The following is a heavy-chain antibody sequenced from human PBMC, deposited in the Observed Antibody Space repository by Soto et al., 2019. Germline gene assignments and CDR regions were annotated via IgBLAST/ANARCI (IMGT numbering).Heavy chain of an antibody. CDR1: GDSISGGASF. J-gene: IGHJ5*02. CDR2: VYYSGSS. Sequence: SETLSLTCTVSGDSISGGASFWSWIRQPPXKGLEWIANVYYSGSSYYNPSLKSRLTISVDTTKNQFSLQLKSMTAADTAVYYCAKLSCTSSTCYFPGWFDPWGQGTLVTV. CDR3: AKLSCTSSTCYFPGWFDP. V-gene: IGHV4-31*03. D-gene: IGHD2-2*01.